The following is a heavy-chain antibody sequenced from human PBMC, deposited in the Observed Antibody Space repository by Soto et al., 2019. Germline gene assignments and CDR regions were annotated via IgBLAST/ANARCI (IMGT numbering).Heavy chain of an antibody. CDR3: AKSRFEAAGPLYYYYGTDV. CDR2: ISGSGGST. D-gene: IGHD6-13*01. CDR1: GVTLSRCA. V-gene: IGHV3-23*01. J-gene: IGHJ6*02. Sequence: VGSRTPGGAVAGVTLSRCALSWAGQAIGQGLSWVSAISGSGGSTYYADSVKGRFTISRDNSKNTLYLQMNSLRAEDTAVYYCAKSRFEAAGPLYYYYGTDVWGQATTATVS.